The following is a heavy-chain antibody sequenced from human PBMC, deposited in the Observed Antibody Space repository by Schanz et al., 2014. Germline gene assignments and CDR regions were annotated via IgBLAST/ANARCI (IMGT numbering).Heavy chain of an antibody. J-gene: IGHJ4*02. V-gene: IGHV3-23*01. CDR3: VSQTGSPNY. CDR1: GFTFSSYA. CDR2: ISSGGGST. Sequence: EVQLLESGGGLVQPGGSLRLSCAASGFTFSSYAMTWVRQAPGKGLEWVSSISSGGGSTYYADSVKGRFTISRDNSKNTLYLQMNSLRVEDTAVYFCVSQTGSPNYWGQGTLVTDSS. D-gene: IGHD6-13*01.